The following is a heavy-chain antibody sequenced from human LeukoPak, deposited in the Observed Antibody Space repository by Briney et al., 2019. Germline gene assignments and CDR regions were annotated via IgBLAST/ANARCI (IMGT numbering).Heavy chain of an antibody. CDR1: GGSFSGYY. Sequence: SETLSLTCAVYGGSFSGYYWSWIRQPPGKGLEWIGEINHGGSTDYNPSLKSRVTISVDTSKNQFSLKLSSVTAADTAVYYCARRSHYYDSSGYYSVLYWFDPWGQGTLVTVSS. CDR3: ARRSHYYDSSGYYSVLYWFDP. D-gene: IGHD3-22*01. V-gene: IGHV4-34*01. J-gene: IGHJ5*02. CDR2: INHGGST.